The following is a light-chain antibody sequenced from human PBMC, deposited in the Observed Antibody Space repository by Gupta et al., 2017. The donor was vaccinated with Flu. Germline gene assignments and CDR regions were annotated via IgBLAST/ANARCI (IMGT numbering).Light chain of an antibody. V-gene: IGKV4-1*01. CDR2: CGS. Sequence: DIVMPQSPDSLPVSLGERAPINCKSSRSVLYTPNNKNYFAWLQQKPGQPPKGLIYCGSTRGAGVPDRFSGSGSGADVILTISGRQAEDVAVLYCQQYYTCPWTFGQGTKVEIK. J-gene: IGKJ1*01. CDR1: RSVLYTPNNKNY. CDR3: QQYYTCPWT.